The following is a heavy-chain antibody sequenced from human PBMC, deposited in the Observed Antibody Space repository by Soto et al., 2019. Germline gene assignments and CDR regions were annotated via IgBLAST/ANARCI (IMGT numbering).Heavy chain of an antibody. D-gene: IGHD3-10*02. CDR3: ARDYVVDGRCSCPTCSGYYYYGMDV. J-gene: IGHJ6*02. V-gene: IGHV4-34*01. CDR1: GGSFSGYY. CDR2: INHIGVT. Sequence: GPGPKTTSETLSLTCAVFGGSFSGYYWGWVRQPPGKGLEWIGDINHIGVTNYNPSLKSRVTISRDTSKNQLFLNLTSVTAADTAVYYCARDYVVDGRCSCPTCSGYYYYGMDVWGQGTSDTGSS.